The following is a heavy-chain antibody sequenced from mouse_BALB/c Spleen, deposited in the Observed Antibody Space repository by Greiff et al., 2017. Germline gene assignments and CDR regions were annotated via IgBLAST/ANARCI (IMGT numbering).Heavy chain of an antibody. D-gene: IGHD2-1*01. J-gene: IGHJ4*01. CDR2: IWAGGST. V-gene: IGHV2-9*02. Sequence: VHLVESGPGLVAPSQSLSITCTVSGFSLTSYGVHWVRQPPGKGLEWLGVIWAGGSTNYNSALMSRLSISKDNSKSQVFLKMNSLQTDDTAMYYCARREGNYVGAMDYWGQGTSVTVSS. CDR1: GFSLTSYG. CDR3: ARREGNYVGAMDY.